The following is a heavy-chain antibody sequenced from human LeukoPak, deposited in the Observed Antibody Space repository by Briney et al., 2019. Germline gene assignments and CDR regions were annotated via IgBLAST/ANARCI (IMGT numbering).Heavy chain of an antibody. V-gene: IGHV1-46*01. Sequence: ASVKVSCKASGYTFTSYYMHWVRQGPGQGLEWMGIINPSGGSTSYAQKFQGRVTMTRDTSTNTVYMKLSSLRSEDTAVYYCARGASSIAALNPFWYFDLWGRGTLVTVSS. D-gene: IGHD6-6*01. CDR1: GYTFTSYY. CDR2: INPSGGST. CDR3: ARGASSIAALNPFWYFDL. J-gene: IGHJ2*01.